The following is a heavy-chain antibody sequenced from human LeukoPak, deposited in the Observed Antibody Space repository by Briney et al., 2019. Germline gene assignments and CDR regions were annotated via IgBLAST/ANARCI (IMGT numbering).Heavy chain of an antibody. CDR2: ISSSSSYI. CDR1: GFTFKNSW. J-gene: IGHJ6*02. V-gene: IGHV3-21*01. Sequence: GGSLRLSCAASGFTFKNSWMSWVRQAPGKGLEWVSSISSSSSYIYYADSVKGRFTISRDNAKNSLYLQMNSLRAEDTAVYYCAREVDIVVVVAAPGDGMDVWGQGTTVTVSS. CDR3: AREVDIVVVVAAPGDGMDV. D-gene: IGHD2-15*01.